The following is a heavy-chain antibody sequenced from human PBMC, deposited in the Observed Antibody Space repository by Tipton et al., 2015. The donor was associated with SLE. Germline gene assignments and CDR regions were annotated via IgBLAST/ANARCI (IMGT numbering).Heavy chain of an antibody. CDR2: ISGNGGSS. Sequence: SLRLSCVTSGFSFNNFAISWVRQAPGKGLEWVSSISGNGGSSYYADSVKGRFTTSRDNSKNTVYLQMNSLRAEDTAVYYCAKLNWRVAAAGGWDYWGQGTLVTVSS. V-gene: IGHV3-23*01. J-gene: IGHJ4*02. CDR3: AKLNWRVAAAGGWDY. CDR1: GFSFNNFA. D-gene: IGHD6-13*01.